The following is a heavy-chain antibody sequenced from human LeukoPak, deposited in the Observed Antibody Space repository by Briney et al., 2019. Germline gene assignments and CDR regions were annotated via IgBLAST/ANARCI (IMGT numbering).Heavy chain of an antibody. CDR1: GGSISSGDYY. Sequence: SETLSLTCTVSGGSISSGDYYWSWIRQPPGKGLEWIGYIYYSGSTYYNPSLKSRVTISVDTSKNHFSLKLSSVTAADTAVYYCARGTNIVVVPAALPNWFDPWGQGTLVTVSS. V-gene: IGHV4-30-4*08. CDR2: IYYSGST. J-gene: IGHJ5*02. CDR3: ARGTNIVVVPAALPNWFDP. D-gene: IGHD2-2*01.